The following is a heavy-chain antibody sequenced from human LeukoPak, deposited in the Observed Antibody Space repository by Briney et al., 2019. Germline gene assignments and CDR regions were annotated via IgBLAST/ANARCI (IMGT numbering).Heavy chain of an antibody. D-gene: IGHD3-3*01. Sequence: PGRSLRLSCAASGFTFSSYGMHWVRQAPGKGLEWVAVIWYDGSNKYYADSVKGRFTISRDNSKNSLYLQMNSLRAEDTALYYCAKDARQTYYDFWSGHFDYWGQGTLVTVSS. CDR3: AKDARQTYYDFWSGHFDY. CDR2: IWYDGSNK. J-gene: IGHJ4*02. V-gene: IGHV3-33*03. CDR1: GFTFSSYG.